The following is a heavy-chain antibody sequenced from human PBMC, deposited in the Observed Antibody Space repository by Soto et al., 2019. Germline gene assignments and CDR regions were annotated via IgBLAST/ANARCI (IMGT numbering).Heavy chain of an antibody. CDR3: ARSTPTTVTTSAY. D-gene: IGHD4-17*01. CDR2: IYYSGST. J-gene: IGHJ4*02. Sequence: SETLSLTWTGSGGSISSGRYFWSCIRQHPGKGLEWIGYIYYSGSTYYNPSLKSRVTISVDTSKNQFSLKLSSVTAADTAVYYFARSTPTTVTTSAYLGEAILVSV. V-gene: IGHV4-31*02. CDR1: GGSISSGRYF.